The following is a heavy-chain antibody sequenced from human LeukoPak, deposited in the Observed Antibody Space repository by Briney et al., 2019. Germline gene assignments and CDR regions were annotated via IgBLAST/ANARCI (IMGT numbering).Heavy chain of an antibody. CDR2: IWYDGSNK. Sequence: GRSLRLSCAASGFTFSSYGMHWVRQAPGKGLEWVAVIWYDGSNKYYADSVKGRFTISRDNSKNTLYLQVNSLRAEDTAVYYCARDLGYFDYWGQGTLVTVSS. V-gene: IGHV3-33*01. CDR1: GFTFSSYG. J-gene: IGHJ4*02. CDR3: ARDLGYFDY. D-gene: IGHD3-16*01.